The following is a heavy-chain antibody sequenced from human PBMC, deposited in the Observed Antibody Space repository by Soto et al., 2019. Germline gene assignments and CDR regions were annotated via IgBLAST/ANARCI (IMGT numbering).Heavy chain of an antibody. CDR3: ATGLNRDWSYTLLH. CDR2: INGDGSTT. Sequence: EVQLVESGGGLVQPGGSLRLSCAASGFSFSDYRMHWVRQDPGKGLVWISRINGDGSTTNYADSVKGRFTISRDNAENPLYLHRKRLRDEDTAVYFCATGLNRDWSYTLLHWGQGALVTVSS. V-gene: IGHV3-74*01. J-gene: IGHJ4*02. CDR1: GFSFSDYR. D-gene: IGHD3-9*01.